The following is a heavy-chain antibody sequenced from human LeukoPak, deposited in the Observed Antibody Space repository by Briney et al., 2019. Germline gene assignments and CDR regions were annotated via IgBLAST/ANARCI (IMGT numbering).Heavy chain of an antibody. Sequence: GGSLRLSCAASGFTFDDYAMHWVRQAPGKGLEWVSLISWDGGSTYYADSVKGRFTISRDNSKNSLYLQMNSLRAEDTALYYCAKDSIVGATNGIHDAFDIWGQGTMVTVSS. CDR2: ISWDGGST. CDR3: AKDSIVGATNGIHDAFDI. J-gene: IGHJ3*02. V-gene: IGHV3-43D*03. CDR1: GFTFDDYA. D-gene: IGHD1-26*01.